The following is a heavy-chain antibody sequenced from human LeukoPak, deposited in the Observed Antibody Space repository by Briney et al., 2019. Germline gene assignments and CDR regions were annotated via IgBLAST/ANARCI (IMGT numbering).Heavy chain of an antibody. J-gene: IGHJ6*03. Sequence: PSETLSLTCTVSGGSISSSSYYWGWIRQPPGKGLEWIGSIYYSGSTYYNPSLKSRVTISVDTSKNQFSLKLSSVTAADTAVYYCARVKNGHGILHYYYYYYMDVWGKGTTVTVSS. CDR2: IYYSGST. V-gene: IGHV4-39*07. CDR1: GGSISSSSYY. CDR3: ARVKNGHGILHYYYYYYMDV. D-gene: IGHD2-15*01.